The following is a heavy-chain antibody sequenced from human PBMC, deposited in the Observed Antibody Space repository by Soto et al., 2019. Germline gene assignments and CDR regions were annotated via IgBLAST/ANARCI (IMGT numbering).Heavy chain of an antibody. D-gene: IGHD3-10*01. Sequence: SETLSLTCTVSGGSISSYYWSWIRQPPGKGLEWIGYIYYSGSTNYNPSLKSRVTISVDTSKNQFSLKLSSVTAADTAVYYCARKSYGSGSYYTGYYYMDVWGKGTTVTVSS. CDR2: IYYSGST. V-gene: IGHV4-59*08. CDR1: GGSISSYY. J-gene: IGHJ6*03. CDR3: ARKSYGSGSYYTGYYYMDV.